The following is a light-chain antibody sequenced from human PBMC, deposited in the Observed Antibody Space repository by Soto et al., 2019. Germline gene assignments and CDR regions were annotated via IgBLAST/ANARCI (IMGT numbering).Light chain of an antibody. Sequence: QSALTQPASVSGSPGQSITISCPGTSSDVGGSNYVSWYQQHPGKAPKLMIYDVSNRPSGVSNRFSGAKSGNTASLTTSGLQADDEADYYCSSYAGSSALAVFGGGTKLTVL. CDR2: DVS. V-gene: IGLV2-14*01. CDR3: SSYAGSSALAV. CDR1: SSDVGGSNY. J-gene: IGLJ2*01.